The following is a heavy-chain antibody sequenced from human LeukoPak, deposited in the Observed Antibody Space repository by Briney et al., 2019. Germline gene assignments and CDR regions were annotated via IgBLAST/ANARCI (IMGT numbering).Heavy chain of an antibody. D-gene: IGHD6-19*01. Sequence: PGGSLRLSCAASGFTIDDYGMNWVRRAPGKGPEWVSGINWNGGGTFYADPVKGRFTISRDNARNSLYQQMNSLRDEDTALYYCARETVAARAYHYGMDVWGQGTTVTVSS. CDR2: INWNGGGT. V-gene: IGHV3-20*04. CDR1: GFTIDDYG. CDR3: ARETVAARAYHYGMDV. J-gene: IGHJ6*02.